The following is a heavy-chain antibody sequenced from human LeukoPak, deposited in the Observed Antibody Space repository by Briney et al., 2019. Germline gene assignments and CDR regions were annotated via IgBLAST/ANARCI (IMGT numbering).Heavy chain of an antibody. CDR2: INPNSGGT. Sequence: GASVKVSCKASGYTFTGYYMHWVRQAPGQGLVWMGWINPNSGGTNYAQKFQGRVTMTRDTSISTAYMELSRLRSDDTAVYYCARAGYRGSASFDYWGQGTLVTVSS. J-gene: IGHJ4*02. V-gene: IGHV1-2*02. CDR3: ARAGYRGSASFDY. D-gene: IGHD1-26*01. CDR1: GYTFTGYY.